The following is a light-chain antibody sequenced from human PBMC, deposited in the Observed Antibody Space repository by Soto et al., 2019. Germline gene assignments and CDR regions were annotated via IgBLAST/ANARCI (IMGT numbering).Light chain of an antibody. CDR2: GAS. V-gene: IGKV3-15*01. Sequence: EIVMTQSPATLSVSPGERATLSCRASQSVSSNLAWYQQKPGQAPRLLIYGASTRATGIPARFSGSGSGTEFTLTISRLQSEDFAVYYCKKYNNWSRTFGQGTKVDIK. J-gene: IGKJ1*01. CDR1: QSVSSN. CDR3: KKYNNWSRT.